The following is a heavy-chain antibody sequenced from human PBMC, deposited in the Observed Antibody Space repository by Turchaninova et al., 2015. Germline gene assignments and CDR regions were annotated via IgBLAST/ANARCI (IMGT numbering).Heavy chain of an antibody. V-gene: IGHV1-2*02. J-gene: IGHJ4*02. CDR2: IYPNSGGT. CDR3: ARDGDSVMVELDY. Sequence: QVQLVQSGAEVKKPGASVKVPCKASGYTFTGYYMYWGRQARGKGLELMGWIYPNSGGTNYAQKFRGRVTFTRDTSISTIYMELSSLRPDDTAVYYCARDGDSVMVELDYWGQGTLVTVSS. D-gene: IGHD5-18*01. CDR1: GYTFTGYY.